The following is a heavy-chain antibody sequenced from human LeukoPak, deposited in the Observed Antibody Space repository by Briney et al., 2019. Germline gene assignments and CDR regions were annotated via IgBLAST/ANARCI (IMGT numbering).Heavy chain of an antibody. D-gene: IGHD2-8*01. J-gene: IGHJ3*02. CDR3: ARDTNLRDSFDI. CDR2: VFYSGKT. CDR1: GGPISISSNS. V-gene: IGHV4-61*01. Sequence: PSETLSLTCTVSGGPISISSNSWSWIRQPPGKGLDWIGYVFYSGKTDYSPSLRSRVSMSVDTSKNQFSLKVTSVTAADTAVYYCARDTNLRDSFDIWGQGTMVTVSS.